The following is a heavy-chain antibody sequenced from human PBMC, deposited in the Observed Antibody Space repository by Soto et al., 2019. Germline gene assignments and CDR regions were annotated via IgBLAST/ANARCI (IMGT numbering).Heavy chain of an antibody. V-gene: IGHV3-13*01. CDR3: ARGAAAGHFDY. D-gene: IGHD6-13*01. CDR1: GFTFSSYD. CDR2: IGTAGDT. J-gene: IGHJ4*02. Sequence: GGSLRLSCAASGFTFSSYDMHWVRQATGKGLEWVSAIGTAGDTYYPGSVKGRFNISRENAKNSLYLQMNSLRAGDTGVYCCARGAAAGHFDYWGQGTLVTVSS.